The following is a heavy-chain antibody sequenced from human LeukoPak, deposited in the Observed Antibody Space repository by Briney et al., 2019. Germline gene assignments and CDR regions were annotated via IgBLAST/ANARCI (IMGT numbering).Heavy chain of an antibody. CDR1: GFHFTTYW. Sequence: GGSLRLSCAASGFHFTTYWMGWVRQAPGKGLEWVANIKQDGSEKYYVDSVKGRFTISRDNAKNSLSLQMNSLRAEDTAVYYCARPLMYYYGSETYFWFDPWGQGTLVTVSS. D-gene: IGHD3-10*01. V-gene: IGHV3-7*01. J-gene: IGHJ5*02. CDR2: IKQDGSEK. CDR3: ARPLMYYYGSETYFWFDP.